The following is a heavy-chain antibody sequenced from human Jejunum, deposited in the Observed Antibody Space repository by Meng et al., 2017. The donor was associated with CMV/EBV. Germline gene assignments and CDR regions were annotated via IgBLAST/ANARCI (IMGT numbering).Heavy chain of an antibody. Sequence: YGFSWLRQAPGQGLEWMGWMGAYNGNTNDAQKLQGRVTMTRDASTSTAYMELRSLRSDDTAVYYCARYHYYASSGYLKVHLDYWGQGTLVTVSS. CDR2: MGAYNGNT. D-gene: IGHD3-22*01. J-gene: IGHJ4*02. V-gene: IGHV1-18*01. CDR3: ARYHYYASSGYLKVHLDY. CDR1: YG.